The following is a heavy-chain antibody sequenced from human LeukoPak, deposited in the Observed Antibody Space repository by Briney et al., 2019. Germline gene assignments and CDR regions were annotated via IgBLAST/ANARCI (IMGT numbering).Heavy chain of an antibody. CDR3: ARGNPPPTVTIDY. V-gene: IGHV4-61*02. D-gene: IGHD4-11*01. Sequence: SETLSLTCTVSGPSISSGSYYCSWIRQPAWKGLEWIGRIYASGSTNYNPSLKSRVTISVDTSKNQFSLKLSSVTAADTAVYYCARGNPPPTVTIDYWGQGTLVTVSS. J-gene: IGHJ4*02. CDR1: GPSISSGSYY. CDR2: IYASGST.